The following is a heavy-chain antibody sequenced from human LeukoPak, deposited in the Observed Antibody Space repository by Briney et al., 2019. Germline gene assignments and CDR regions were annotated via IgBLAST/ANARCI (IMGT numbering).Heavy chain of an antibody. CDR1: EYTFTGYY. V-gene: IGHV1-2*02. Sequence: ASVKVSCKASEYTFTGYYLHWVRQAPGQGLEWMGCINPGSGGTNYAQKFQDRVTMTRDMYISTAYVELSSLRYDDTAVYYCARGGFVVAPPLAVWGQGTTVTVSS. CDR2: INPGSGGT. CDR3: ARGGFVVAPPLAV. D-gene: IGHD3-3*01. J-gene: IGHJ6*02.